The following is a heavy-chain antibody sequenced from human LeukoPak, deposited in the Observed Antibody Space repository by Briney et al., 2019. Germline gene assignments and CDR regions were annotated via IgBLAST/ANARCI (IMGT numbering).Heavy chain of an antibody. D-gene: IGHD4-23*01. J-gene: IGHJ4*02. CDR1: GYTFTGYY. CDR3: ARDLGGKAPYYFDY. Sequence: ASVKVSCKASGYTFTGYYMHWVRQAPGQGLEWMGWINPILGIANYAQKFQGRVTITADKSTSTAYMELSSLRSEDTAVYYCARDLGGKAPYYFDYWGQGTLVTVSS. CDR2: INPILGIA. V-gene: IGHV1-69*10.